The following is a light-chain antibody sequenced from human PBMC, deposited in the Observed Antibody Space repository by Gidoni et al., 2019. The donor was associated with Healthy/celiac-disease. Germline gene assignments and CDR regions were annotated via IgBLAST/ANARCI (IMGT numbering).Light chain of an antibody. CDR1: QSVSSSY. V-gene: IGKV3-20*01. J-gene: IGKJ4*01. CDR2: GAS. CDR3: QQYGSSIT. Sequence: EIVLTQSPGTLSLSPGERATLSCRASQSVSSSYLAWYQQKPGQAPRLLIYGASSRATGIPDRFSGSGSGTDFTLTISSLEPEDFAVYYCQQYGSSITFGGXTKVEIK.